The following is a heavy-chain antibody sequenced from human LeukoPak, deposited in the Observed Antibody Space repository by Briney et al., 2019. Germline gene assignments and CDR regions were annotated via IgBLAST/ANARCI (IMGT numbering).Heavy chain of an antibody. Sequence: SETLSLTCTVSGSSISSSSYYWGWIRQPPGKGLEWIGSIYYSGSTYYNPSLKSRVTISVDTSKNQFSLKLSSVTAADTAVYYCARSSGWHKNWFDPWGQGTLVTVSS. V-gene: IGHV4-39*01. D-gene: IGHD6-19*01. CDR2: IYYSGST. J-gene: IGHJ5*02. CDR3: ARSSGWHKNWFDP. CDR1: GSSISSSSYY.